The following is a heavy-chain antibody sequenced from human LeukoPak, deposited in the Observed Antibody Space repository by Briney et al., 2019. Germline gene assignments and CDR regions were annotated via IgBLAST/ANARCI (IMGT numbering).Heavy chain of an antibody. D-gene: IGHD6-19*01. CDR1: GDSMSSGTYY. J-gene: IGHJ6*02. CDR3: ARSIVVARTAYYYGLDV. V-gene: IGHV4-61*10. CDR2: IFSSGNS. Sequence: PSETLSLTCTVSGDSMSSGTYYWSWIRQPAGKRLEYLGRIFSSGNSNYNPSLKSRVTISVDTSKNQFSLKLSSVTAADTAVYYCARSIVVARTAYYYGLDVWGQGTTVTVSS.